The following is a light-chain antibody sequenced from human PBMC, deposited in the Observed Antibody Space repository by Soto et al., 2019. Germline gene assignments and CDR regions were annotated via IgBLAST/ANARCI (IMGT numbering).Light chain of an antibody. CDR2: GAS. J-gene: IGKJ1*01. V-gene: IGKV3-15*01. CDR1: QSVSGD. Sequence: VVTQSPATLSVFPGETATLSCRASQSVSGDLAWYQQRPGQAPRHLIYGASTKATGIPARFRGGGSGTEFRLTISSLQSEDFATYYCQQYNTWHPKMAFGRGTKVEIK. CDR3: QQYNTWHPKMA.